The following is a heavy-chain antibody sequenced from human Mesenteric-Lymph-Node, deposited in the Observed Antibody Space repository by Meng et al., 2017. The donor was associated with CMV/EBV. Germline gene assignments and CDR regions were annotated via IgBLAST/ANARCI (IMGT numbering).Heavy chain of an antibody. CDR2: INHSGTT. Sequence: GGSFSSYFWTWICQYPGKGLRWLGEINHSGTTTYNPSLKSRITIAVDTSKNQFSLNLRSVTATDTAVYYCARGFRNYFETSGHYYRFWGQGTLVTVSS. D-gene: IGHD3-22*01. CDR1: GGSFSSYF. CDR3: ARGFRNYFETSGHYYRF. V-gene: IGHV4-34*01. J-gene: IGHJ4*02.